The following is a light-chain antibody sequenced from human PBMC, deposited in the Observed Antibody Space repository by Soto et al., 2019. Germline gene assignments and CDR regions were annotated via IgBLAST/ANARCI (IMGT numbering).Light chain of an antibody. V-gene: IGLV1-44*01. CDR3: AAWDGSLNFYV. CDR2: TNS. Sequence: QSVLTQPPSASGTPGQRVTISCSGSSSSIGSNSVNWYQQLPRTAPKVLIYTNSQRHSGVPDRFSGSKSGTSASLAISGLQPEDEADYDCAAWDGSLNFYVFGTGTKVTVL. J-gene: IGLJ1*01. CDR1: SSSIGSNS.